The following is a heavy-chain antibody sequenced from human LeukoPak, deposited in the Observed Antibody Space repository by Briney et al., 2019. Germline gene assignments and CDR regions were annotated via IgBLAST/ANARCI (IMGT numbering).Heavy chain of an antibody. CDR3: ARLATAGYLNY. CDR2: ISHGGST. Sequence: SETLSLTCTVSGGSISSYYWSWIRQPPGKGLEWIGYISHGGSTNYNPSLKSRVTISVDTSKKQFSLRVNSVTAADTAVYYCARLATAGYLNYWGQGTLVAVSS. J-gene: IGHJ4*02. V-gene: IGHV4-59*08. CDR1: GGSISSYY. D-gene: IGHD6-19*01.